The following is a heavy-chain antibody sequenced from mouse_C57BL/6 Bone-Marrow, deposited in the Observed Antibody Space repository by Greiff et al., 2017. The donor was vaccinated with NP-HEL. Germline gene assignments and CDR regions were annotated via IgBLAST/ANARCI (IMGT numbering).Heavy chain of an antibody. CDR1: GFSLTRYG. V-gene: IGHV2-2*01. Sequence: VKLVESGPGLVQPSQSLSITCTVSGFSLTRYGVHWVRQSPGKGLEWLGVIWSGGSTDYNAAFISRLSISKDNSKSQVFFKMNSLQADDTAIYYCARNTHYGSSHWYFDVWGTGTTVTVSS. CDR2: IWSGGST. CDR3: ARNTHYGSSHWYFDV. J-gene: IGHJ1*03. D-gene: IGHD1-1*01.